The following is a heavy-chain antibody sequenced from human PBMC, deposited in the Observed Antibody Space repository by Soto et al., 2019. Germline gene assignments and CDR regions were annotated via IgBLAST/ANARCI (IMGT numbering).Heavy chain of an antibody. Sequence: SVKVSCKASGYIFTDYHIHWVRQAPGQGLEWLGRINPKSGGTSTAQKFQGWVTMTTDTSISTASMELTRLTSDDTAIYYCARGDSTDCSNGVCSFFYNHDMDVWGQGTTVTVSS. CDR2: INPKSGGT. V-gene: IGHV1-2*04. CDR1: GYIFTDYH. J-gene: IGHJ6*02. CDR3: ARGDSTDCSNGVCSFFYNHDMDV. D-gene: IGHD2-8*01.